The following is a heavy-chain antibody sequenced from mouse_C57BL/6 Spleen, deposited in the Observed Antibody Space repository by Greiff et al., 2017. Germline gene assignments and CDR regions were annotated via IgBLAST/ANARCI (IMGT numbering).Heavy chain of an antibody. J-gene: IGHJ1*03. V-gene: IGHV5-17*01. CDR3: ARGYYGTFDV. D-gene: IGHD1-1*01. CDR2: ISSGSSTI. CDR1: GFTFSDYG. Sequence: EVKLVESGGGLVKPGGSLKLSCAASGFTFSDYGMHWVRQAPEKGLEWVAYISSGSSTIYYADTVKGRFTISRDNAKNTLFLQMTSLRSEDTAMYYCARGYYGTFDVWGTGTTVTVSS.